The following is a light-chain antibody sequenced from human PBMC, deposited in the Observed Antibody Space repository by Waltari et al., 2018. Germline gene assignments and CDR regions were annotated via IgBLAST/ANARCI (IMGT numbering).Light chain of an antibody. V-gene: IGKV3-15*01. J-gene: IGKJ1*01. Sequence: EKVMTQSPATLSVSPGERATLSCRASQSISTNLAWYHQKPGQAPRLLIYGASTRATGIPARFSGSGSGTEFTLYISSLQSEDFAIYYCQQYNNWPRTFGQGTKVEIK. CDR3: QQYNNWPRT. CDR1: QSISTN. CDR2: GAS.